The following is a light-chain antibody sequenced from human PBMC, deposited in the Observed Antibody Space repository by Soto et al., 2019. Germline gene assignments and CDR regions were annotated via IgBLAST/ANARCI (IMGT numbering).Light chain of an antibody. CDR3: QQSDSIPIT. J-gene: IGKJ5*01. CDR1: QSISRN. CDR2: TTS. Sequence: DIQMTQSPSSLSASVGDRVTITCRASQSISRNLNWYQQKPGKAPKLLIYTTSTLQRGVPSRFSGSGSGADFTLTISSLQPEDFATYYCQQSDSIPITFGQGTRLEIK. V-gene: IGKV1-39*01.